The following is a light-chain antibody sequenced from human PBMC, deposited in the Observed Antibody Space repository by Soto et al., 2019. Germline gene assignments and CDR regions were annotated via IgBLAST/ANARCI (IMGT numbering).Light chain of an antibody. J-gene: IGKJ4*01. Sequence: DVQMTQSPSSVSASVGDRVTITCRARQNLNNWLAWYQQKPGRAPKLLIYGASNLHIGVPSRFSGAVSGTEFTLTISSLQPEDFATYYCQQAYSFPLTFGGGTNVEIK. V-gene: IGKV1-12*01. CDR2: GAS. CDR1: QNLNNW. CDR3: QQAYSFPLT.